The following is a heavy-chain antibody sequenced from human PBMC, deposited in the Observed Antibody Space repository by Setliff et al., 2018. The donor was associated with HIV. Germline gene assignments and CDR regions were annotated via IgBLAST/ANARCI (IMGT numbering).Heavy chain of an antibody. CDR2: INHSGST. Sequence: SETLSLTCAVYGESFSGYYWNWIRQPPGKGLEWIGEINHSGSTKYNPSLKSRVTISVDTSKKQFSLKLSSVTAADTAVYYCARGFSGHYSFTGYMDVWGKGTTGTVSS. D-gene: IGHD3-22*01. CDR3: ARGFSGHYSFTGYMDV. V-gene: IGHV4-34*01. J-gene: IGHJ6*03. CDR1: GESFSGYY.